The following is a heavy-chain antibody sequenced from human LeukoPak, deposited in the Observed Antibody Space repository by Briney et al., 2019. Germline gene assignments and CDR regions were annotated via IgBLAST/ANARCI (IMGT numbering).Heavy chain of an antibody. CDR1: GYTFTSYG. CDR3: ARIRDYYGSGSYSYYFDY. J-gene: IGHJ4*02. CDR2: ISAYNGNT. D-gene: IGHD3-10*01. V-gene: IGHV1-18*01. Sequence: ASVKVSCKASGYTFTSYGISWVRQAPGQGLEWMGWISAYNGNTNYAQKLQGRVTMTTDTSTSTAYMELRSLRSDGTAVYYCARIRDYYGSGSYSYYFDYWGQGTLVTVSS.